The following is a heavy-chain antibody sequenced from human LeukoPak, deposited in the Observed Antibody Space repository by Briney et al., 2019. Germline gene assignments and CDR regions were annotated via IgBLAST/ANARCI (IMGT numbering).Heavy chain of an antibody. Sequence: PGGSLRLSCAASGFIFTTSGMNWVRQAPGKGLEWLAYTSDTGHTIYYADSVKGRFTISRDNAKNSLYLQMNSLRAEDTAVYYCARADYDFWSGYSPYYYYYGMDVWGQGTTVTVSS. D-gene: IGHD3-3*01. V-gene: IGHV3-48*04. CDR2: TSDTGHTI. CDR1: GFIFTTSG. J-gene: IGHJ6*02. CDR3: ARADYDFWSGYSPYYYYYGMDV.